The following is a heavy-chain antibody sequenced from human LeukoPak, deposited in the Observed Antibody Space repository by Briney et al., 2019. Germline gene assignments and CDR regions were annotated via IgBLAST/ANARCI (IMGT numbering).Heavy chain of an antibody. D-gene: IGHD2-15*01. CDR2: IDGDGSRI. V-gene: IGHV3-74*01. Sequence: GGSLSLSCAASGFTFSSYWMHWVRQVPGKGLVWVSRIDGDGSRISYADAVKGRFTISRDNAKNTLYLQMNSLRGEDTAVYYCSRGPPHNGTYYPGAYWGQGTLVTVSS. CDR3: SRGPPHNGTYYPGAY. J-gene: IGHJ4*02. CDR1: GFTFSSYW.